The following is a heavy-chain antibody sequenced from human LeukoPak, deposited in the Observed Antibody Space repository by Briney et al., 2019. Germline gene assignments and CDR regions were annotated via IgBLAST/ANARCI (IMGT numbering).Heavy chain of an antibody. CDR3: ARERIVGATAFDI. J-gene: IGHJ3*02. V-gene: IGHV3-21*01. CDR2: IGTTNNYI. CDR1: GFTFSSYP. Sequence: GGSLRLSCAASGFTFSSYPLNWVRQAPGKGLEWVSSIGTTNNYIYYADSVQGRFTISRDNAKNSLFLQMNSLRDEDTAVYYCARERIVGATAFDIWGQGTMVTVSS. D-gene: IGHD1-26*01.